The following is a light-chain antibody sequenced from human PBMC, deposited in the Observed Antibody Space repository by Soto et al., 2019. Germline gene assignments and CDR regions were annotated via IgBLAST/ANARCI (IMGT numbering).Light chain of an antibody. J-gene: IGLJ1*01. CDR3: ISYTTRSTYV. Sequence: QSVLTQPASVSGSPGQSITISCTGTSSDVGRFNFVSWFQQHPGKAPKLLIYEVTKRPSGVSNRFSGSKSGNTASLTISGLQTEDEADYYCISYTTRSTYVFGTGTKVTVL. V-gene: IGLV2-14*01. CDR1: SSDVGRFNF. CDR2: EVT.